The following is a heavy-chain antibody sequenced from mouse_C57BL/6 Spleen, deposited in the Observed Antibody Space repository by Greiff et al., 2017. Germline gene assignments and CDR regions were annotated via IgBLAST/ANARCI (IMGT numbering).Heavy chain of an antibody. J-gene: IGHJ2*01. Sequence: VQLQQPGAELVMPGASVKLSCKASGYTFTSYWMHWVKQRPGQGLEWIGELDPSDSYTNYNQKFKGKSTLTVDKSSSTAYMQLSSLTSEDSAVYYGARRGYDYGSSLDYGGQGTTLTVSS. V-gene: IGHV1-69*01. D-gene: IGHD1-1*01. CDR2: LDPSDSYT. CDR1: GYTFTSYW. CDR3: ARRGYDYGSSLDY.